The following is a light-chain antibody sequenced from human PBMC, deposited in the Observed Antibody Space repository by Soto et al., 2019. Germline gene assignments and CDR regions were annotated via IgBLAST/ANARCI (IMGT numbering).Light chain of an antibody. CDR3: QEYNIYSGT. CDR2: KAS. CDR1: QNIGSW. V-gene: IGKV1-5*03. Sequence: DIQMTQSPSTLSASVGDRVTITCRASQNIGSWLAWYQQKPGKAPNLLIYKASSLESGVPSRFSGNGSGTEFTLTISSLQPDDFATYYCQEYNIYSGTFGQGTKVEIK. J-gene: IGKJ1*01.